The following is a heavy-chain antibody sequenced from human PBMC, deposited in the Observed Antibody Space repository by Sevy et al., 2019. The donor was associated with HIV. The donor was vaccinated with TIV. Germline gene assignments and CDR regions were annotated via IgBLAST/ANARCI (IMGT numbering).Heavy chain of an antibody. D-gene: IGHD3-16*02. CDR2: IKSENSGGTR. Sequence: GGSLRLSCVASGFTFSNAWMTWVRQAPGKGLEWVGRIKSENSGGTRDYAGPVKGRFTISRNNSKNTPYLQMNSLKTEDTAVYYCSTHIVLGPLQLIDVWGKGTSVTVSS. V-gene: IGHV3-15*01. CDR3: STHIVLGPLQLIDV. J-gene: IGHJ6*03. CDR1: GFTFSNAW.